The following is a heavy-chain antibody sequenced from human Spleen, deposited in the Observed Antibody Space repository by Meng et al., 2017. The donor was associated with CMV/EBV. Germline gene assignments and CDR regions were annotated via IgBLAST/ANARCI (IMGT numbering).Heavy chain of an antibody. CDR3: ARDATYYYDSSGYLDWIFDY. J-gene: IGHJ4*02. CDR2: IAYDGSNK. CDR1: SRCV. Sequence: SRCVLHWERQATGKGLEWVAVIAYDGSNKYYADAVKGRFTISRDNSKNTLYMQMNSLRAEDTAVYDCARDATYYYDSSGYLDWIFDYWGQGTLVTVSS. D-gene: IGHD3-22*01. V-gene: IGHV3-30*04.